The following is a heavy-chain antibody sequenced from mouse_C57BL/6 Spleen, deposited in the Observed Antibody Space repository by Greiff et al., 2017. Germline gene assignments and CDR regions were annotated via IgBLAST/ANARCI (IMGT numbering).Heavy chain of an antibody. CDR3: ARHLLTGDYAMDY. V-gene: IGHV5-6*01. Sequence: DVHLVESGGDLVKPGGSLKLSCAASGFTFSSYGMSWVRQTPDKRLEWVATISSGGSYTYYPDSVKGRFTISRDNAKNTLYLQMSSLKSEDTAMYYCARHLLTGDYAMDYWGQGTSGTVSS. CDR2: ISSGGSYT. CDR1: GFTFSSYG. D-gene: IGHD4-1*01. J-gene: IGHJ4*01.